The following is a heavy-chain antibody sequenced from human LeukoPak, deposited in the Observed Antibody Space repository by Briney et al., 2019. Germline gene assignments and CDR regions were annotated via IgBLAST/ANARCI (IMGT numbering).Heavy chain of an antibody. CDR2: ISAYNGNT. Sequence: GASVKVSCKASGYTFTSYGISWVRQAPGQGLEWMGWISAYNGNTNYAQKLQGRVTMTTDTSTSTAYMELRSLRSDDTAVYYCARDLEWTSGYDYGMDVWGQGTTVTVSS. V-gene: IGHV1-18*01. D-gene: IGHD1-1*01. CDR1: GYTFTSYG. J-gene: IGHJ6*02. CDR3: ARDLEWTSGYDYGMDV.